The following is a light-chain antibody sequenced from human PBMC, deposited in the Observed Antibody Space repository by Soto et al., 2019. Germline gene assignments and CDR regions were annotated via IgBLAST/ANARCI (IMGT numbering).Light chain of an antibody. CDR1: QTLRSGY. V-gene: IGKV3-20*01. J-gene: IGKJ1*01. Sequence: EIVFTQSPGTLSLSPGDRATLSCRASQTLRSGYLAWYQHKPGQAPRLLIYDVSSRTTGIPDRFSGSGSGTDFTLTISRLEPEDFAVYYCHQYGSSPRAFGQGTKV. CDR3: HQYGSSPRA. CDR2: DVS.